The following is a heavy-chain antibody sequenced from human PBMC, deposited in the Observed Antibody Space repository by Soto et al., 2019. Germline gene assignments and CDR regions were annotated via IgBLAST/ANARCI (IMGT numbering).Heavy chain of an antibody. V-gene: IGHV1-69*01. Sequence: QVQLGQSGAEVKKPGSSVKVSGKASGGTFSRYAISWVRQAPGQGLEWRRGLIPIFGTANYAQKFQGRVTITADESTSTAYMELSSRRSEDTAVYYWASSTVVTRGGYYYGMDVWGQGTTVTVSS. CDR1: GGTFSRYA. CDR3: ASSTVVTRGGYYYGMDV. CDR2: LIPIFGTA. J-gene: IGHJ6*02. D-gene: IGHD3-10*01.